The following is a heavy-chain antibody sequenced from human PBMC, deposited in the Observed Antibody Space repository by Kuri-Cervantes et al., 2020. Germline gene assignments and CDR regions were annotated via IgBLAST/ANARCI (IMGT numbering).Heavy chain of an antibody. V-gene: IGHV1-24*01. CDR1: GYTLTELS. CDR3: ATVRPAPVVVVALDAFDI. J-gene: IGHJ3*02. D-gene: IGHD2-15*01. CDR2: FDPEDGET. Sequence: ASVKVSCKVSGYTLTELSMHWVRQAPGKGLEWMGGFDPEDGETIYAQKFQGRVTMTEDTSTDTAYMELSSLRSEGTAVYYCATVRPAPVVVVALDAFDIWGQGTMVTVSS.